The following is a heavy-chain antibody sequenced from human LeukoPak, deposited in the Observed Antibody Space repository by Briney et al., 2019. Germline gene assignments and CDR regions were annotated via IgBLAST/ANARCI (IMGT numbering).Heavy chain of an antibody. D-gene: IGHD1-1*01. Sequence: GESLKISCQTFGYSFSDYWIAWVRQMPGKGLEWMGIFFPGDSDTRYSPSFQGQVTISVDKSINTAYLQWSSLKASDTAIYYCARRGTWSNYYGLDAWGQGTTVTVSS. CDR1: GYSFSDYW. J-gene: IGHJ6*02. CDR3: ARRGTWSNYYGLDA. CDR2: FFPGDSDT. V-gene: IGHV5-51*01.